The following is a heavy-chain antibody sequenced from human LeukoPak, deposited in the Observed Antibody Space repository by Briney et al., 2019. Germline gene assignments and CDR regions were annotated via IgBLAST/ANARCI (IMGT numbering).Heavy chain of an antibody. CDR3: AREGAAAGTVDWFDP. J-gene: IGHJ5*02. V-gene: IGHV3-66*01. CDR2: IYSGGST. CDR1: GLSFGNYG. D-gene: IGHD6-13*01. Sequence: GGSLRLSCVASGLSFGNYGMNWVRQAPGKGLEWVSVIYSGGSTYYADSVKGRFTISRDNSKNTLYLQMNSLRAEDTAVYYCAREGAAAGTVDWFDPWGQGTLVTVSA.